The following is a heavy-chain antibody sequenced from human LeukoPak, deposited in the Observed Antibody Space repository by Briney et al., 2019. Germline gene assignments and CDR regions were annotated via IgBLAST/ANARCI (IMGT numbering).Heavy chain of an antibody. CDR2: IYTSGST. CDR3: ATGDGYNSFDY. Sequence: PSETLSLTCTVSGGSVSNYYWSWIRQPPGKGLEWIGRIYTSGSTNYNSSLKSRVTMSVDTSKNQVSLKLSSVTAADTAVYYCATGDGYNSFDYWGQGTLVTVSS. V-gene: IGHV4-4*07. J-gene: IGHJ4*02. D-gene: IGHD5-24*01. CDR1: GGSVSNYY.